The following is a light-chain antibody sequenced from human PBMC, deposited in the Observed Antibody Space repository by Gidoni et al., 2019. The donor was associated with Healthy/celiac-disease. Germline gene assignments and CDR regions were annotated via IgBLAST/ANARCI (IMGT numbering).Light chain of an antibody. CDR2: GAS. V-gene: IGKV3-20*01. CDR3: QQYGSSPLYT. CDR1: QSVSSSY. J-gene: IGKJ2*01. Sequence: EIVLTQSPGTLSLSPGESATLSCRASQSVSSSYLAWYQQKPGQAPRLLICGASSRATGIPDRFSGSGSGTAFTLTISRLEPEDFAVYYCQQYGSSPLYTFGQGTKLEIK.